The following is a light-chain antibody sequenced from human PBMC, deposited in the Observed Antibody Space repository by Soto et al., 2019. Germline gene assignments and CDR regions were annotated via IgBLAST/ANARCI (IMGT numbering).Light chain of an antibody. CDR3: LLDFNYPLT. V-gene: IGKV1-5*01. Sequence: DIQMTQSPSTLSASVGDRVTITCRASQSISSWLAWYQQKPGKAPKRLLYSTSNVQGGVPSRFSGSGSGTNFTLTITSLQPEDFATYSCLLDFNYPLTFGGGTKVDIK. CDR2: STS. CDR1: QSISSW. J-gene: IGKJ4*01.